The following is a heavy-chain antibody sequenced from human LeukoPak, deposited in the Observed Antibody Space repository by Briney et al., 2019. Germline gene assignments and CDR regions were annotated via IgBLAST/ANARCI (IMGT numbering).Heavy chain of an antibody. Sequence: ASVKVSCKASGYTFTGYFIHWVRQAPGQGLGWMGWINPNSGGTNYAQKFQGRVSMTRDTSISTAYMELSSLRSDDTAVYYCARGRDSDSWYFDWFDTWGQETLVTVSS. CDR2: INPNSGGT. J-gene: IGHJ5*02. D-gene: IGHD6-13*01. CDR3: ARGRDSDSWYFDWFDT. V-gene: IGHV1-2*02. CDR1: GYTFTGYF.